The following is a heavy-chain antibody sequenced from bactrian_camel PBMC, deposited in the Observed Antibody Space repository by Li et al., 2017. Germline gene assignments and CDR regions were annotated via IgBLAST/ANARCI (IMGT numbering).Heavy chain of an antibody. CDR3: AARGPYCYTKLSVADFTY. Sequence: HVQLVESGGGSVQAGGSLRVSCLVSGLTYTMSEYRFGWFRQAPGKERVGVAAIDTRGSVTIADSVKGRFSISKDNAKSTVYLQMNSLKPEDTAMYYCAARGPYCYTKLSVADFTYWGQGTQVTVS. V-gene: IGHV3S53*01. J-gene: IGHJ6*01. CDR2: IDTRGSV. CDR1: GLTYTMSEYR. D-gene: IGHD2*01.